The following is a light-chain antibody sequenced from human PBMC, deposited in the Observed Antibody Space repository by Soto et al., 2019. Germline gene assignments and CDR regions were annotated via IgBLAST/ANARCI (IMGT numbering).Light chain of an antibody. CDR3: QQLNSYPIT. Sequence: DIKMTQSPSSLSASIGDSVTITCRDSPTIIGYLTWYQQKPGKAPRILINAASNLQSGVPSRFRGSGSETDFTLTITSLQPEDFATYYCQQLNSYPITFGQGTRLEIK. J-gene: IGKJ5*01. V-gene: IGKV1-39*01. CDR1: PTIIGY. CDR2: AAS.